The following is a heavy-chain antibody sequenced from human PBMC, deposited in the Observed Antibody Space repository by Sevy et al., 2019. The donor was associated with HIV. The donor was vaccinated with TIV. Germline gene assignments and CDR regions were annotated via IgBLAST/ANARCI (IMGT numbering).Heavy chain of an antibody. V-gene: IGHV3-49*03. D-gene: IGHD6-13*01. J-gene: IGHJ4*02. CDR1: GFTFGDYA. CDR3: TRVGGIAAAGTGEVY. Sequence: GGSLRLSCTASGFTFGDYAMSWFRQAPGKGLEWVGFIRSKDYGGTTEYAASVKGRFTISRDDSKSIAYLQMNSLKTEDTAVYYCTRVGGIAAAGTGEVYWGQGTLVTVSS. CDR2: IRSKDYGGTT.